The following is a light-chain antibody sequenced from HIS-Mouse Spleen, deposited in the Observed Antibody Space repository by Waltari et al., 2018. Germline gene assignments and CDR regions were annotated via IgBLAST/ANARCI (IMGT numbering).Light chain of an antibody. V-gene: IGLV2-14*01. J-gene: IGLJ2*01. CDR3: SSYTSSSTPVV. CDR1: SSAVGGYNY. CDR2: EDS. Sequence: QSALTQPASVSGSPGQSITISCTGTSSAVGGYNYVSWYQQHPGKAPQLMIYEDSNRPSGVSNRFSGSKSGNTASLTISGLQAEDEADYYCSSYTSSSTPVVFGGGTKLTVL.